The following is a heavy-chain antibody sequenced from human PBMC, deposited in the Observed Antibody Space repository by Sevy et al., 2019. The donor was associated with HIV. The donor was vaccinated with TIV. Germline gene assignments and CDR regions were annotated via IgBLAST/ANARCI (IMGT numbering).Heavy chain of an antibody. CDR2: ISFDRSEK. J-gene: IGHJ4*02. Sequence: GGSLRLSCAASGFTFSSYGMHWVRQAPGKGLEWVAYISFDRSEKNYGDSVKDRFTISRDNSKNTVYLQMNSLRAEDTAIYYCARVFSSYSFDYWGQGTLVTVSS. CDR1: GFTFSSYG. V-gene: IGHV3-30*03. CDR3: ARVFSSYSFDY. D-gene: IGHD6-6*01.